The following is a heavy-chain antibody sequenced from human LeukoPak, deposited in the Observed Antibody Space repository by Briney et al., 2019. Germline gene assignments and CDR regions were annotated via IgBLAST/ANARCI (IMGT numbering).Heavy chain of an antibody. V-gene: IGHV3-7*01. CDR2: IKPDGSEK. Sequence: PSETLSLTCAVSGDSISSSNWWTWVRQAPGKGLEWVANIKPDGSEKYYVDSVKGRFTISRDNAKNSLYLQMNSLTAEDTAVYYCARGWGDTYSSSWYYLDYWGQGTLVTVSS. D-gene: IGHD6-13*01. CDR1: GDSISSSNW. J-gene: IGHJ4*02. CDR3: ARGWGDTYSSSWYYLDY.